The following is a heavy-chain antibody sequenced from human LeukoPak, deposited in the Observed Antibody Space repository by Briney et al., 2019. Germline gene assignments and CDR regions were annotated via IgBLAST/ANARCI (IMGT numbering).Heavy chain of an antibody. Sequence: GGSLRLSCAASGFTFSSYVVSWVRQAPGKGLEWVSSITSSGGRTYYADSVKGRFTISRDNSKNTLYLQLNSLRAEDTAVYYCAILNVDTAMDDYWGQGTLVTVSS. CDR3: AILNVDTAMDDY. CDR2: ITSSGGRT. D-gene: IGHD5-18*01. J-gene: IGHJ4*02. V-gene: IGHV3-23*01. CDR1: GFTFSSYV.